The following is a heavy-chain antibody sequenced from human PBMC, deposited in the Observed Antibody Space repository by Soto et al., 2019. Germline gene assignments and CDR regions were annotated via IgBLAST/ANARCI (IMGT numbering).Heavy chain of an antibody. CDR1: GFTFSGHW. V-gene: IGHV3-74*03. J-gene: IGHJ3*02. D-gene: IGHD2-2*01. Sequence: EVQLVESGGDLVQPGGSLRLSCAASGFTFSGHWMHWVRQVPGKGLEWVSRINTDGGSSAYADYVKGRFTISRDNAKNTLYLQMNGLGAEDTAVYYCAREAGYCSRTSCYRRAFDTWGQGTTVTVSS. CDR3: AREAGYCSRTSCYRRAFDT. CDR2: INTDGGSS.